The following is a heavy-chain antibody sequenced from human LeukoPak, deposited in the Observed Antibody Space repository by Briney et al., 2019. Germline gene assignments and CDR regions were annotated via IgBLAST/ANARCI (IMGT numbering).Heavy chain of an antibody. Sequence: PGGSLRLSCAVSELSFSSYAMSWVRQAPGKGLEWVSSISGSGGSTYYADSVKGRFTISRDNSKNTLHMQMNSLRAEDTAVYYCSKGGKRDAFDIWAKGQWSPSL. CDR2: ISGSGGST. J-gene: IGHJ3*02. CDR1: ELSFSSYA. CDR3: SKGGKRDAFDI. V-gene: IGHV3-23*01. D-gene: IGHD1-1*01.